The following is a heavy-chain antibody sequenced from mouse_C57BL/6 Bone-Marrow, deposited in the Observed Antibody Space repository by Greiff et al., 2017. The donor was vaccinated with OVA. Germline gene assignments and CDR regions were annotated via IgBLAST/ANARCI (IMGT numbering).Heavy chain of an antibody. CDR3: ARSSTFFYYFDY. Sequence: VKLMESGAELVKPGASVKMSCKASGYTFTTYPIEWMKQNHGKSLEWIGNFHTYNDDTKYNEKFKGKATLTVEKSSNTFYLELSRLTSDDSAVYYFARSSTFFYYFDYWGQGTTLTVSS. CDR1: GYTFTTYP. D-gene: IGHD5-1*01. CDR2: FHTYNDDT. V-gene: IGHV1-47*01. J-gene: IGHJ2*01.